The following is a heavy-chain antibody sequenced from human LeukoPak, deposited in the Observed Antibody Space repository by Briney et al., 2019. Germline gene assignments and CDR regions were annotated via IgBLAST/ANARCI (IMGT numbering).Heavy chain of an antibody. J-gene: IGHJ4*02. CDR1: GFTFSSYS. CDR3: AKDPYYDILTGYYFDY. V-gene: IGHV3-21*04. D-gene: IGHD3-9*01. CDR2: FSSSSSYI. Sequence: GGSLRLSCAASGFTFSSYSMNWVRQAPGKGLEWVSSFSSSSSYIYYADSVKGRFTISRDNSKNTLYLQMNSLRAEDTAVYYCAKDPYYDILTGYYFDYWGQGTLVAVSS.